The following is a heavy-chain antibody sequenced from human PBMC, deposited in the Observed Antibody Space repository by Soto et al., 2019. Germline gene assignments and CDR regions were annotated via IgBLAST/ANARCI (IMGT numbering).Heavy chain of an antibody. CDR3: ARDGDAAAAGPYNWFDP. CDR1: GFTFSSYG. CDR2: IWYDGSNK. D-gene: IGHD6-13*01. V-gene: IGHV3-33*01. J-gene: IGHJ5*02. Sequence: PGGSLRLSCAASGFTFSSYGMHWVRQAPGKGLEWVAVIWYDGSNKYYADSVKGRFTISRDNSKNTLYLQMNSLRAEDTAVYYCARDGDAAAAGPYNWFDPWGQGTLVTVSS.